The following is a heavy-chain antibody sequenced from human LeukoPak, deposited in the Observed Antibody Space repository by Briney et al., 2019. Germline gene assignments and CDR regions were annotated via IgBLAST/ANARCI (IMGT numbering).Heavy chain of an antibody. J-gene: IGHJ6*03. D-gene: IGHD2-2*01. Sequence: SETLSLTCTVSGGSISSSSYYWGWIRQPPGKGLEWIGSIYYSGSTYYNPSLKSRVTIAVDTSKNQFSLKLSSVTAADTAVYYCARGTYYYYYYMDVWGKGTTVTISS. V-gene: IGHV4-39*07. CDR2: IYYSGST. CDR1: GGSISSSSYY. CDR3: ARGTYYYYYYMDV.